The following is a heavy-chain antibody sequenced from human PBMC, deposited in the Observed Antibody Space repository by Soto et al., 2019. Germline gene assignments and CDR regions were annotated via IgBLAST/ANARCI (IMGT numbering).Heavy chain of an antibody. J-gene: IGHJ4*02. D-gene: IGHD2-21*02. CDR1: GYTFTSYY. CDR2: INPSGGST. Sequence: VQSGAEVKKPGASVKVSCKASGYTFTSYYMHWVRQAPGQGLEWMGIINPSGGSTSYAQKFQGRVTMTRDTSTSTVYMELSSLRSEDTAVYYCARESNCGGDCYYFDYWGQGTLVTVSS. V-gene: IGHV1-46*01. CDR3: ARESNCGGDCYYFDY.